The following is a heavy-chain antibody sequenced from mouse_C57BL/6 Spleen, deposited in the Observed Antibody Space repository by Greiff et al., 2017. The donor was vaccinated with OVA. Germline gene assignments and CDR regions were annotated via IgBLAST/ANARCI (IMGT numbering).Heavy chain of an antibody. Sequence: EVQGVESGGGLVQPKGSLKLSCAASGFSFNTYAMNWVRQAPGKGLEWVARIRSKSNNYATYYADSVKDRFTISRDDSESMLYLQMNNLKTEDTAMYYCVRQGSSGYIFDYWGQGTTLTVSS. CDR2: IRSKSNNYAT. V-gene: IGHV10-1*01. CDR3: VRQGSSGYIFDY. D-gene: IGHD3-2*02. CDR1: GFSFNTYA. J-gene: IGHJ2*01.